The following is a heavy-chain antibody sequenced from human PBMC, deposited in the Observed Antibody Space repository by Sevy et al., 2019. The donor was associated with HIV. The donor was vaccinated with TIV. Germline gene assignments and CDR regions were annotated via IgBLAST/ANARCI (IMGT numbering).Heavy chain of an antibody. D-gene: IGHD3-16*01. J-gene: IGHJ4*02. V-gene: IGHV1-18*01. CDR1: GYTFTSYG. CDR2: ISAYKGNT. CDR3: ARDRDYDYIWGTFPYRDY. Sequence: ASVKVSCKASGYTFTSYGISWVRQAPGQGLEWMGWISAYKGNTNYAQKFQGRVTMTTDTSTFTAYMELRSVRYDDTAVYYCARDRDYDYIWGTFPYRDYWGQRTLVTVSS.